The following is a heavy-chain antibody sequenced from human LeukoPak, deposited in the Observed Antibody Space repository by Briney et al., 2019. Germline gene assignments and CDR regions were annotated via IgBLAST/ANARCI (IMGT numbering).Heavy chain of an antibody. CDR1: GGSISSNY. J-gene: IGHJ4*02. Sequence: PSETLSLTCTVSGGSISSNYWSWIRQPAGKGLEWIGRIYSSGSTHHNPSLKSRVSMSVDISNNQFSLRLSSVTAADTAVYYCAREVRCSTTRCYSLFDYWGQGTLVTVSS. V-gene: IGHV4-4*07. CDR3: AREVRCSTTRCYSLFDY. D-gene: IGHD2-2*02. CDR2: IYSSGST.